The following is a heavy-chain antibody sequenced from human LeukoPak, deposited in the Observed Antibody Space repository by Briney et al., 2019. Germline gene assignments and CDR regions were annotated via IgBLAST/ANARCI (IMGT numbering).Heavy chain of an antibody. CDR1: GGSFSGYY. V-gene: IGHV4-34*01. Sequence: PSETLSLTCAVYGGSFSGYYWSWIRQPPGKGLEWIGEINHSGSTNYNPSLKSRVTISVDTSKNQFYLKLTSVTAADTAIYYCARDRLSANAFDMWGQGTVVTVSS. CDR3: ARDRLSANAFDM. D-gene: IGHD2-21*02. J-gene: IGHJ3*02. CDR2: INHSGST.